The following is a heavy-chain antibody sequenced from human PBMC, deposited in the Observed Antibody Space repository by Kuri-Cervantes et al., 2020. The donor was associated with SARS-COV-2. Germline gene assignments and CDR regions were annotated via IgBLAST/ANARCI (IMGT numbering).Heavy chain of an antibody. Sequence: GGSLRLSCAASGFTFSYYGMHWVRQAPGKGLEWVGFVRRDGSNYYYADSVKGRFTISRDNSKNTLYLQMNSLRAEDTAVYYCAKEMPPYSSGWLHRSELDYWGQGTLVTVSS. V-gene: IGHV3-30*02. J-gene: IGHJ4*02. D-gene: IGHD6-19*01. CDR1: GFTFSYYG. CDR3: AKEMPPYSSGWLHRSELDY. CDR2: VRRDGSNY.